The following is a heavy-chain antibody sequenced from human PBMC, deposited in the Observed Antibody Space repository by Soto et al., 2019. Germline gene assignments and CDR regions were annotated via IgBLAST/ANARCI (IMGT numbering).Heavy chain of an antibody. Sequence: ASVKVSCKASGGSFSSYGISWVRQAPGQGLEWMGWIIAFNGDTNYAQKFQDRVTMTTDASTSTAYMELRSLRSDDTAMYYCTRDHITGTVYYFYSWGPGTLVTVFS. J-gene: IGHJ4*02. D-gene: IGHD2-21*01. CDR2: IIAFNGDT. CDR3: TRDHITGTVYYFYS. V-gene: IGHV1-18*01. CDR1: GGSFSSYG.